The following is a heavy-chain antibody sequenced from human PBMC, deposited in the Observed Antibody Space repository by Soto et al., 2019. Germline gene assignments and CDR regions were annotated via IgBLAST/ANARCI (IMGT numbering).Heavy chain of an antibody. CDR3: ARGKYTGSYSA. V-gene: IGHV4-39*01. CDR2: IYYSGST. CDR1: GGSISNSNYY. D-gene: IGHD1-26*01. J-gene: IGHJ5*02. Sequence: QLQLQESGPGLVKPSETLSLTCTVSGGSISNSNYYWAWIRQPPGKGREWIGSIYYSGSTYYNPSLESRVPISIDTSSNPFSLKLRAVTAAGTAVYYCARGKYTGSYSAWGQGTLVTVSS.